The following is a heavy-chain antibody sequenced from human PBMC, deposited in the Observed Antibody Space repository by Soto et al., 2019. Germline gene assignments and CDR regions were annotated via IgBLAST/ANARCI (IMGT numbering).Heavy chain of an antibody. CDR2: IKSKTDGGTT. D-gene: IGHD3-3*01. CDR1: GFTFSNAW. J-gene: IGHJ3*02. Sequence: EVQLVESGGGLVQPGGSLRLSCAASGFTFSNAWMNWVRQAPGKGLEWVGRIKSKTDGGTTDYAAPVKGRFTISRDDSKNTLYLQMNSLKTEDTAVYYCTRAFTIFGVVIRYAFDIWGQGTMVTVSS. CDR3: TRAFTIFGVVIRYAFDI. V-gene: IGHV3-15*07.